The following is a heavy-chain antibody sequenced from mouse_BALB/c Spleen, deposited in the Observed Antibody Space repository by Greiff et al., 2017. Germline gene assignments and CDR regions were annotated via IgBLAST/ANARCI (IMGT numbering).Heavy chain of an antibody. CDR3: ERVDGYDVGY. CDR1: GFTFSSYA. V-gene: IGHV5-9-4*01. CDR2: ISSGGSYT. J-gene: IGHJ2*01. D-gene: IGHD2-2*01. Sequence: EVKLMESGGGLVKPGGSLKLSCAASGFTFSSYAMSWVRQSPEKRLEWVAEISSGGSYTYYPDTVTGRFTISRDNAKNTLYLEMSSLRSEDTAMYYCERVDGYDVGYWGQGTTLTVSS.